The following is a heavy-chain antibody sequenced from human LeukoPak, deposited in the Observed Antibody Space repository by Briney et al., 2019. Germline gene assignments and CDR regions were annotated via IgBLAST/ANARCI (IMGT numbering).Heavy chain of an antibody. CDR2: IFYSGST. J-gene: IGHJ4*02. V-gene: IGHV4-39*01. CDR3: ATRRGYDSSVYS. D-gene: IGHD3-22*01. CDR1: GASISSTNYY. Sequence: PSETLSLTCTVSGASISSTNYYWGWVRQPPGKGLECIGRIFYSGSTSYNPSLKSRLTISLDTSKNQFSLKLSSVTAADTAAYYCATRRGYDSSVYSWGQGTLVSVSS.